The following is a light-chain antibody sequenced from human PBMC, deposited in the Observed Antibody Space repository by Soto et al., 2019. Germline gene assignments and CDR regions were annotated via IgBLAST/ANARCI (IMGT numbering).Light chain of an antibody. CDR1: SSNIGAGYD. CDR3: QSYDGSLGV. J-gene: IGLJ1*01. V-gene: IGLV1-40*01. Sequence: QSVLTQPPSVSGAPGQRVTISCTGSSSNIGAGYDVHWYQQLPGTALKLLIFGHSNRPSGVPDRFSGSKSGTSASLAITGLQAEDEADYYCQSYDGSLGVFGTGTKLTVL. CDR2: GHS.